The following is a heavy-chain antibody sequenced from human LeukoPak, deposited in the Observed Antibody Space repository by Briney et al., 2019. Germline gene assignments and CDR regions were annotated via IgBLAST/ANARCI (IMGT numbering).Heavy chain of an antibody. J-gene: IGHJ4*02. CDR2: ITSGGTT. Sequence: GGSLRLSCAASGFTFSSYAMSWVRQAPGKGLEWVSLITSGGTTFYADSVKSRFTISRDSFKNTLYLQMNSLRAEDTAMYYCARGDDYVFTYWGQGTLVTVSS. CDR3: ARGDDYVFTY. CDR1: GFTFSSYA. V-gene: IGHV3-53*01. D-gene: IGHD3-16*01.